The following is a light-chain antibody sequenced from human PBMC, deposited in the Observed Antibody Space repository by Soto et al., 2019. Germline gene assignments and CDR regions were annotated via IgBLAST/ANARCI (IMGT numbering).Light chain of an antibody. J-gene: IGKJ4*01. CDR2: DAS. CDR3: QQRSNWPGLT. CDR1: QSVSSY. V-gene: IGKV3-11*01. Sequence: EIVLTQSPATLSLSPGERATLSCRASQSVSSYLAWYQQKPGQAPRLLIYDASNRATGIPARFSGSGSGTVVTLTIISLEPEDFAVYYCQQRSNWPGLTFGGGTKVEIK.